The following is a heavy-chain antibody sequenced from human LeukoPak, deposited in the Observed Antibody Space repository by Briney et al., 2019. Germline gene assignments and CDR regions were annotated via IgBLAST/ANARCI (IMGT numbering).Heavy chain of an antibody. V-gene: IGHV1-24*01. CDR1: GYTLTGLS. D-gene: IGHD5-18*01. CDR2: LDPEDGET. CDR3: ATGRWIQLWLNY. Sequence: ASVKVSCKVSGYTLTGLSMHWVRQAPGKGLEWMGGLDPEDGETIYAQKFQGRVTMTEDTSTDTAYMELSSLRSEDTAVYYCATGRWIQLWLNYWGQGTLVTVSS. J-gene: IGHJ4*02.